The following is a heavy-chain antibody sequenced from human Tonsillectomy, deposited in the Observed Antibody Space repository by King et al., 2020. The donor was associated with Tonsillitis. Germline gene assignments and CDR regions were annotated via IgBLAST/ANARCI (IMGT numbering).Heavy chain of an antibody. CDR2: ISSSSSTI. CDR3: ARGGGGGLWPLDY. J-gene: IGHJ4*02. CDR1: GFTFSSYS. V-gene: IGHV3-48*04. Sequence: VQLVESGGGLVQPGGSLRLSCAASGFTFSSYSMNWVRQAPGKGLEWVSYISSSSSTIYYADSLKGRFTISRDNAKNSLYLQMTSLRAEDTAVYYCARGGGGGLWPLDYWGQGTLVTVSS. D-gene: IGHD4/OR15-4a*01.